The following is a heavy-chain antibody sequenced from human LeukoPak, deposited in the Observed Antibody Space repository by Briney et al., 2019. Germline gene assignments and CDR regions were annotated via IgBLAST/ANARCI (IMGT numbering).Heavy chain of an antibody. J-gene: IGHJ4*02. CDR2: IDPSDSDN. CDR1: GSIFTSYW. CDR3: ARQTAMGRSGDH. V-gene: IGHV5-51*01. Sequence: GASLQISCKASGSIFTSYWIGWVRQLPGKGLGWLGIIDPSDSDNRYTPSFQGQVTISADKSLTTAYLQWNSLKASDSAMYYCARQTAMGRSGDHWGQGTLVTVSS. D-gene: IGHD5-18*01.